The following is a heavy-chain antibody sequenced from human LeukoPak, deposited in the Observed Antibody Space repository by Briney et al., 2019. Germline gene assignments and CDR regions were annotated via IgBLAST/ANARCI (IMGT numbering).Heavy chain of an antibody. D-gene: IGHD6-6*01. J-gene: IGHJ4*02. CDR3: ARDDPSMIAALHY. CDR2: ISSSGSTI. CDR1: GFTFSDYY. V-gene: IGHV3-11*04. Sequence: PGGSLRLSCAASGFTFSDYYMSWIRQAPGKGLEWVSYISSSGSTIYYADSVKGRFTISRDNAKNSVYLQMNSLSAEDTAVYYCARDDPSMIAALHYWGQGTLVTVSS.